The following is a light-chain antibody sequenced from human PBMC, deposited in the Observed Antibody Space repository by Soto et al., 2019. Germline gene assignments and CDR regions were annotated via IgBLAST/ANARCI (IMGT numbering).Light chain of an antibody. J-gene: IGLJ1*01. CDR2: GNS. Sequence: QSVLTQPPSVSGAPGQRVTISCTGSSSNIGAGYDVHWYQQLPGTAPKLLIYGNSNRPSGVPDRFSGSKSGNTASLTISGLQAADEADYYCRLYTSENTDVFGTGTKRTVL. CDR3: RLYTSENTDV. V-gene: IGLV1-40*01. CDR1: SSNIGAGYD.